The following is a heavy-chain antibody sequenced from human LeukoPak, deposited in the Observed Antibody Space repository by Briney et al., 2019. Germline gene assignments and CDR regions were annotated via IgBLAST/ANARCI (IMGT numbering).Heavy chain of an antibody. CDR2: INHSGST. Sequence: ASETLSLTCAVYGGSFSGYYWSWIRQPPGKGLEWIGEINHSGSTNYNPSLKSRVTISVDTSKNQLSLKLSSVTAADTAVYYCARAGGRLEWLLYRNYYYYGMDVWGQGTTVTVSS. J-gene: IGHJ6*02. D-gene: IGHD3-3*01. CDR1: GGSFSGYY. V-gene: IGHV4-34*01. CDR3: ARAGGRLEWLLYRNYYYYGMDV.